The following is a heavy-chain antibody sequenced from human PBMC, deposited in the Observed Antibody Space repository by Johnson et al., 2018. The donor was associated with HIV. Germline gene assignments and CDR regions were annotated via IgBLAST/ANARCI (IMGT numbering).Heavy chain of an antibody. CDR1: GFTLSAYA. V-gene: IGHV3-23*04. CDR3: VRAPISLIKGSYDM. Sequence: VQLVESGGGVIQPGGFLSLSCEGSGFTLSAYAMTWVRQAPGKGLEWVSSISTDGADPYYEDSVKGRFTISRDNSRNTLYLQMHSLRVDDTALYYCVRAPISLIKGSYDMWGQGTMVTVSS. CDR2: ISTDGADP. J-gene: IGHJ3*02. D-gene: IGHD3-22*01.